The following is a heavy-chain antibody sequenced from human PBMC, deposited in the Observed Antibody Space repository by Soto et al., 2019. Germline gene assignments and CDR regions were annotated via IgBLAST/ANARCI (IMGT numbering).Heavy chain of an antibody. D-gene: IGHD1-1*01. CDR3: ARQTVEMATTYYYYGMDV. V-gene: IGHV5-51*01. CDR2: IYPGDSDT. J-gene: IGHJ6*02. CDR1: GYSFTSYW. Sequence: GESLKISCKGSGYSFTSYWIGWVRQMPGKGLEWMGIIYPGDSDTRYSPSFQGQVNISADKSISTAYLQWSSLKASDTAMYYCARQTVEMATTYYYYGMDVWGQGTTVTVSS.